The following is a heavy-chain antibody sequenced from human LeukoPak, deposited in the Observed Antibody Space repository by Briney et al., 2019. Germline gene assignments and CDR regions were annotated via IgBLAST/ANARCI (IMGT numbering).Heavy chain of an antibody. V-gene: IGHV3-23*01. CDR1: GFTFSGYA. CDR3: AKDDKYGSGSNFFDY. CDR2: ISGGGDGT. D-gene: IGHD3-10*01. Sequence: GGSLRLSCAASGFTFSGYAMTWVRQAPGKGLEWVSSISGGGDGTYYADSVKGRFTISRDNSKNTLYLQMNSLRAEDTALYYCAKDDKYGSGSNFFDYWGQGTLVTVSS. J-gene: IGHJ4*02.